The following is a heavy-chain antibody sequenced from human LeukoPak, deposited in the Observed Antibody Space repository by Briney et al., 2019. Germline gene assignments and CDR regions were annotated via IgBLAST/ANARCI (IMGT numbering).Heavy chain of an antibody. CDR3: ARVHYDILTGYYWFDP. CDR1: GYTFTGYY. CDR2: INPNSGGT. D-gene: IGHD3-9*01. V-gene: IGHV1-2*02. Sequence: ASVKVSCKASGYTFTGYYMHWVRQAPGQGLEWMGWINPNSGGTNYAQKFQGRVTMTRDTSISTAYMELSRLRSDDTAVYYCARVHYDILTGYYWFDPWGQGTLVTVSS. J-gene: IGHJ5*02.